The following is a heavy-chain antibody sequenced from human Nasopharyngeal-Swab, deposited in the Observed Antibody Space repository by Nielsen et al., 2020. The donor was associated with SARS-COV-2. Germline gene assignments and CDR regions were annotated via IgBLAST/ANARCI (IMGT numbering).Heavy chain of an antibody. CDR1: GFTVSSNY. V-gene: IGHV3-66*01. CDR3: ASSGEQQLAPDY. D-gene: IGHD6-13*01. CDR2: IYSGGST. Sequence: LSLTCAASGFTVSSNYMSWVRQAPGKGLEWVSVIYSGGSTYYADSVKGRFTISRDNSKNTLYLQMNSLRAEDTAVYYCASSGEQQLAPDYWGQGTLVTVSS. J-gene: IGHJ4*02.